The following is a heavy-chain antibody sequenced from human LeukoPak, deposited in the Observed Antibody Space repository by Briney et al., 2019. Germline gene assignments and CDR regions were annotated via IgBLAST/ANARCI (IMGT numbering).Heavy chain of an antibody. J-gene: IGHJ4*02. CDR1: GCSVSGGNYH. CDR3: AIDTGSGLFDY. CDR2: RSYSETT. D-gene: IGHD3-3*01. V-gene: IGHV4-61*02. Sequence: PSQTLSLTCTVSGCSVSGGNYHWSWIRPPAGHGLEGLGRRSYSETTNYNPSLKSRITISIGTSKNQCSLNLSTVTAAHTAVYYCAIDTGSGLFDYWGEGSLVTVSS.